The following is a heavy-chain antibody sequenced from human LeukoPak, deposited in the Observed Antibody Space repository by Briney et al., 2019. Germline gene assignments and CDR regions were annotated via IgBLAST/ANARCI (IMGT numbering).Heavy chain of an antibody. CDR2: IGQDGSEK. Sequence: PGGSLRLSCAASGFTFTTYWMTWVRQAPGKGLEWVATIGQDGSEKSYVDSVKGRFIISRDTAKNSLYLQMNSLRVEDTAVYYCARRSCGAGTCYPIVDHWGQGTLVTVTS. V-gene: IGHV3-7*01. CDR1: GFTFTTYW. J-gene: IGHJ4*02. CDR3: ARRSCGAGTCYPIVDH. D-gene: IGHD2-15*01.